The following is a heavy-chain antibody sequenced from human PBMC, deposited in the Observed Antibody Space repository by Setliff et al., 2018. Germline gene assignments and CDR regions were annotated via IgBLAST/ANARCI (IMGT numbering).Heavy chain of an antibody. CDR3: ARDGGFRGYSSSWYWSSPHFDY. CDR2: INPNSGGT. Sequence: ASVKVSCKASGYTFTGYYMHWVRQAPGQGLEWMGWINPNSGGTNYAQKFQGWVTMTRDTSISTAYMELSRLRSDDTAVYYCARDGGFRGYSSSWYWSSPHFDYWGQGTLVTVSS. CDR1: GYTFTGYY. D-gene: IGHD6-13*01. J-gene: IGHJ4*02. V-gene: IGHV1-2*04.